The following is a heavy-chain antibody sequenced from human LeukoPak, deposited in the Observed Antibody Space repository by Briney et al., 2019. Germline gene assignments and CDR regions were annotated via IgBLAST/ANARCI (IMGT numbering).Heavy chain of an antibody. CDR2: ISVNTVNT. D-gene: IGHD3-16*01. V-gene: IGHV1-18*01. CDR3: ARRKKGQWGINWFDP. J-gene: IGHJ5*02. Sequence: ASVTVSCKASGYTFSSYGISWLRQDPGHGLEWMGWISVNTVNTEYAQKVQGRLTMTTDTPTSTAYMELRNLRSDDTAVYYCARRKKGQWGINWFDPWGQGTLVTVSS. CDR1: GYTFSSYG.